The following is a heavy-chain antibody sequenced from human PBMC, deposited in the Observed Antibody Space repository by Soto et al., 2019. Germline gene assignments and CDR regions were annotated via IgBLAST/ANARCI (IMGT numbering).Heavy chain of an antibody. J-gene: IGHJ6*01. CDR3: ARDSEVHYGMDV. CDR1: GLTFSDYY. V-gene: IGHV3-11*01. Sequence: PGGSLRLSCEASGLTFSDYYMSRIRQAPGKGLEWVSYISSSGTTIYYADSVKGRFTISRDNTKHSVHLQMNSLRAEDTAVYYCARDSEVHYGMDVWGQGTTVTVSS. D-gene: IGHD3-10*01. CDR2: ISSSGTTI.